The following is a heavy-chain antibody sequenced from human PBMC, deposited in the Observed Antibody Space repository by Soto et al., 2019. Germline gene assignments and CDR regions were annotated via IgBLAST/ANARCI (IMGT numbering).Heavy chain of an antibody. CDR3: ARDGDLRSEFWSGPLGGGWFDP. D-gene: IGHD3-3*01. J-gene: IGHJ5*02. Sequence: QVQLVQSGAEVRKPRSSVKVSCKASGGTFSNSAITWVRQAPGHGLEWVGGFIPIFGSTNYAQKFQGRVTITPDESTSTAYMGLRSLTSEDTAVYSCARDGDLRSEFWSGPLGGGWFDPLDQGTLVTVSS. CDR2: FIPIFGST. V-gene: IGHV1-69*05. CDR1: GGTFSNSA.